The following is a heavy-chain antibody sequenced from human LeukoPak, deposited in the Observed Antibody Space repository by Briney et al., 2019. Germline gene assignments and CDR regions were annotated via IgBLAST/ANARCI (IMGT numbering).Heavy chain of an antibody. CDR3: ARDNGLGATVGDY. CDR2: INPNSGGT. CDR1: GYTFTGYY. D-gene: IGHD1-26*01. Sequence: ASVKVSCKASGYTFTGYYINWVRQAPGQGLEWMGRINPNSGGTKYAQNFQGRVTMTRDTSISTTYMELSRLRSDDTAVYDCARDNGLGATVGDYWGQGTLVTVSS. V-gene: IGHV1-2*06. J-gene: IGHJ4*02.